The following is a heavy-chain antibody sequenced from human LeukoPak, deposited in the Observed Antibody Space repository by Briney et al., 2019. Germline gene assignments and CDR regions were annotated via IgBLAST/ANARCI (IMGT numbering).Heavy chain of an antibody. CDR1: GFTVSTNY. CDR2: IYSGGNT. V-gene: IGHV3-53*01. J-gene: IGHJ3*02. D-gene: IGHD3-10*01. CDR3: ARDFFGWSYDVSDI. Sequence: GGSLRLSCAVSGFTVSTNYMNWVRQAPGKGLEWVSVIYSGGNTYYADSVKGRFTISRDNSKNTLFLQMESLRAEDTAMYYCARDFFGWSYDVSDIWGQGTMVTVSS.